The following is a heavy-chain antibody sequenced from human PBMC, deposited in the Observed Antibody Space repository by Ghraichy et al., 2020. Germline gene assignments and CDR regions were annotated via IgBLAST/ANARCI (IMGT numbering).Heavy chain of an antibody. CDR2: IYSGGST. CDR1: GFTVSSNY. D-gene: IGHD2-15*01. CDR3: ARDMEVGARSYYYGMDV. Sequence: GGSLRLSCAASGFTVSSNYMSWVRQAPGKGLEWVSVIYSGGSTYYADSVKGRFTISRDNSKNTLYLQMNSLRAEDTAVYYCARDMEVGARSYYYGMDVWGQGTTVTVSS. V-gene: IGHV3-53*01. J-gene: IGHJ6*02.